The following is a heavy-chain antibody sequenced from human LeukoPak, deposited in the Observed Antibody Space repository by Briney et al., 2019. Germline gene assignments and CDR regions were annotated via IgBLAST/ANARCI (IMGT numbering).Heavy chain of an antibody. D-gene: IGHD3-10*01. CDR2: IYYSGST. CDR3: ARAVVIGWFGP. J-gene: IGHJ5*01. Sequence: SENLSLTCTVSGGSISSYYWSWIRQPAGKGLEWIGYIYYSGSTNYNPSLKSRVTISVDTSKNQFSLKLSSVTAADTAVYYCARAVVIGWFGPWGQGTLVTVSS. CDR1: GGSISSYY. V-gene: IGHV4-59*01.